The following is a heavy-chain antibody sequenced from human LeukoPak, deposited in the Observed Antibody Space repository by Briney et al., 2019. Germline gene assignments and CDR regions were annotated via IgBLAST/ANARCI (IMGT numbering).Heavy chain of an antibody. J-gene: IGHJ4*02. V-gene: IGHV4-59*12. D-gene: IGHD6-13*01. Sequence: SETLSLTCTVSGGSISSYYWSWIRQPPGKGLEWIGYIYYSGSTNYNPSLKSRVTISVDTSKNQFSLKLSSVTAADTAVYYCARVFRAAAVDYWGQGTLVTVSS. CDR2: IYYSGST. CDR1: GGSISSYY. CDR3: ARVFRAAAVDY.